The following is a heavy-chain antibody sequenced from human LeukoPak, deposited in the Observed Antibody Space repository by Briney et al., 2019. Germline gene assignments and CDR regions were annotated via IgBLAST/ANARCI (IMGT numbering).Heavy chain of an antibody. CDR3: VKSIAAGSYAFDI. J-gene: IGHJ3*02. CDR1: GFTFDDHA. V-gene: IGHV3-9*03. Sequence: QSGGSLRLSCAASGFTFDDHAMHWVRQAPGKGLEWVSGISWNSGSIGYADSVKGRFTISRDNAKNSLYLQMNSLRAEDMALYYCVKSIAAGSYAFDIWGQGTMVTVSS. CDR2: ISWNSGSI. D-gene: IGHD6-13*01.